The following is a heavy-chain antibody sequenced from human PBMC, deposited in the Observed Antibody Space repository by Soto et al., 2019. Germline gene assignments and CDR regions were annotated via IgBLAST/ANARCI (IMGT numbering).Heavy chain of an antibody. V-gene: IGHV1-8*01. CDR2: MNPNSGNT. CDR1: GYTFTSYD. J-gene: IGHJ6*03. CDR3: GRWKNDFWSGYYWGYYYYYMDV. Sequence: ASVKVSCTASGYTFTSYDINWVRQATGQGLEWMGWMNPNSGNTGYAQKFQGRVTMTRNTSISTAYMELSSLRSEDTAVYYCGRWKNDFWSGYYWGYYYYYMDVWGKGTTVTVSS. D-gene: IGHD3-3*01.